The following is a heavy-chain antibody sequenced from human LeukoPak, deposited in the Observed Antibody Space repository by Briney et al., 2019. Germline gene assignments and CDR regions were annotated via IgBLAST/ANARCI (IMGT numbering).Heavy chain of an antibody. V-gene: IGHV4-59*08. CDR3: ARHMAPPAYGMDV. CDR2: IYYSGST. CDR1: GGSISSYY. D-gene: IGHD3-10*01. J-gene: IGHJ6*02. Sequence: SGTLSLTCTVSGGSISSYYWSWIRQPPGKGLEWIAYIYYSGSTNYNPSLKSRVTISVDTSKNQFSLKLSSVTAADTAVYYCARHMAPPAYGMDVWGQGTTVTVSS.